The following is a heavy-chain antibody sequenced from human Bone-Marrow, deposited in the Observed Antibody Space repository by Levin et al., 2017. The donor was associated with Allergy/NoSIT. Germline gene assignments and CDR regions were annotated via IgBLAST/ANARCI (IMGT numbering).Heavy chain of an antibody. Sequence: SCAASGFTFTLYGMHWVRQAPGKGLEWVSFISYGGDNKYFADSVQGRFTISRDNSKNTLYLQMNSLRAEATAIYYCAKDRPQATDYYDSSGSLDYWGRGTLVTVSS. CDR2: ISYGGDNK. J-gene: IGHJ4*02. D-gene: IGHD3-22*01. CDR1: GFTFTLYG. CDR3: AKDRPQATDYYDSSGSLDY. V-gene: IGHV3-30*18.